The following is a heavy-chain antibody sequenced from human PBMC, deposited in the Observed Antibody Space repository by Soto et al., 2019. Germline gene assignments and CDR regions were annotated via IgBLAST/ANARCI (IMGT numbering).Heavy chain of an antibody. J-gene: IGHJ4*02. Sequence: GSLRLCCAASRYRVCSYALSWVRQAPGKGLEWVSTISGSDGKTFYADSVKGRFSISRDTSQNTLYLQMNSLRADDTAIYYCARWSYLDYWGQGTRVTVSS. V-gene: IGHV3-23*01. CDR3: ARWSYLDY. CDR2: ISGSDGKT. CDR1: RYRVCSYA. D-gene: IGHD3-3*01.